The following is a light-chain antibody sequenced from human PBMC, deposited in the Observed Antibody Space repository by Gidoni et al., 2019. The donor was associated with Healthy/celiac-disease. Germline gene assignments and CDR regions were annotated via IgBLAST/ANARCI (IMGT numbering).Light chain of an antibody. J-gene: IGLJ3*02. CDR1: SSDVGTYNL. CDR3: CSFVGGGTLV. CDR2: GVT. Sequence: QSALTQPASVSGSPGQSITISCTGTSSDVGTYNLVSWYQHHPGKAPKLMIYGVTKRPSGVFDRFSGSKSGSAASLTISRLQAEDEADYYCCSFVGGGTLVFGGGTKL. V-gene: IGLV2-23*02.